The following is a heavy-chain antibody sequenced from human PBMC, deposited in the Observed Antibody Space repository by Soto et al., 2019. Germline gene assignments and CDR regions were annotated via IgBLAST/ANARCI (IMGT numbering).Heavy chain of an antibody. D-gene: IGHD3-10*01. CDR2: TIPIFDTP. Sequence: ASVKVSCKASGGTFGNLGISWLRQAPGQGLEWMGGTIPIFDTPHYAEKFRDRLTITADATSTAYMELTSLSSEDTATYYCARGRVDGSGTGYTWYDAWSEGTLVTVAA. CDR3: ARGRVDGSGTGYTWYDA. V-gene: IGHV1-69*13. CDR1: GGTFGNLG. J-gene: IGHJ5*02.